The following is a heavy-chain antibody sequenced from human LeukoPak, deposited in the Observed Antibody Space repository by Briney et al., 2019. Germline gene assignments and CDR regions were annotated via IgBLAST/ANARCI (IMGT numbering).Heavy chain of an antibody. Sequence: KTSQTLSLTCTVSGGSISSGGYYWSWIRQHPGKGLEWIGYIYYSGSTYYNPSLKSRVTISVDTSKNQFSLKLSSVTAADTAVYYCARGRYYDSSGYNWFDPWGQGTLVTVPS. V-gene: IGHV4-31*03. D-gene: IGHD3-22*01. J-gene: IGHJ5*02. CDR3: ARGRYYDSSGYNWFDP. CDR1: GGSISSGGYY. CDR2: IYYSGST.